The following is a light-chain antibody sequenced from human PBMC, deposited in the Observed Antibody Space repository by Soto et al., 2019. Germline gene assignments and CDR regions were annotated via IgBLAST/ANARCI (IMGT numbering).Light chain of an antibody. CDR1: QSGSSY. J-gene: IGKJ5*01. Sequence: EIVFTQSPATLSLSPGERATLSCRASQSGSSYLAWYQQKPGEQPTLLLIDASNSATGSTATFCSSGAWTKYTPPISSLQSEDFSVFYCRQHNNWPPFTFGQGTRLEIK. V-gene: IGKV3-11*01. CDR2: DAS. CDR3: RQHNNWPPFT.